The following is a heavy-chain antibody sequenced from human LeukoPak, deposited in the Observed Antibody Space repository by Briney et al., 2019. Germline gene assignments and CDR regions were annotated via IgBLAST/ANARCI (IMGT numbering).Heavy chain of an antibody. CDR2: ISYDGSNK. V-gene: IGHV3-30*18. D-gene: IGHD3-9*01. CDR3: AKGGYYGYFDWLLNLGFDY. CDR1: GFTFSSYG. Sequence: GGSLRLSCAASGFTFSSYGMHWGRQAPGKGLEWVAVISYDGSNKYYADSVKGRFTISRDNSKNTLYLQMNSLRAEDTAVYYCAKGGYYGYFDWLLNLGFDYWGQGTLVTVSS. J-gene: IGHJ4*02.